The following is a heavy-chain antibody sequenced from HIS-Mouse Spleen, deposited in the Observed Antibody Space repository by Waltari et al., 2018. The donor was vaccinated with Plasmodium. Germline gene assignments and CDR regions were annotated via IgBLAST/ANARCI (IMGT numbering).Heavy chain of an antibody. Sequence: EVQLLASGGDLVQPGGSLRLACAASGFTFSSHAMSWVRQAPGKGLEWVSAISGSGGSTYYADSVKGRFTISRDNSKNTLYLQMNSLRAEDTAVYYCAKSGWLVPVDYWGQGTLVTVSS. CDR2: ISGSGGST. D-gene: IGHD6-19*01. CDR3: AKSGWLVPVDY. CDR1: GFTFSSHA. V-gene: IGHV3-23*01. J-gene: IGHJ4*02.